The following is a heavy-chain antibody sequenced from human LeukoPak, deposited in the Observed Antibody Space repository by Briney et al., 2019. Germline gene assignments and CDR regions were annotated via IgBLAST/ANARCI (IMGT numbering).Heavy chain of an antibody. J-gene: IGHJ4*02. CDR3: ARDRVGRQQLLSPSDY. CDR1: GFIFSIYG. CDR2: IWHDGSNK. D-gene: IGHD6-13*01. V-gene: IGHV3-33*01. Sequence: GGSLRLSCVASGFIFSIYGMHWVRQAPGKGLEWVAIIWHDGSNKYYADSVEGRFTISRDNSKNTLYLQMNSLRAEDTAVYYCARDRVGRQQLLSPSDYWGQGTLVTVSS.